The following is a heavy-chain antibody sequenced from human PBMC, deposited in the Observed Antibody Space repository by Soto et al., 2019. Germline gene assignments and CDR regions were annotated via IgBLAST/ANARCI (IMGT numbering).Heavy chain of an antibody. CDR1: GYTFTGYY. Sequence: GASVKVSCKASGYTFTGYYIHWVRQAPGQGLEWMGWINPNNGDTNFAQKFQGRVTLTRDTSTSTAYMELSSLRFDDTAVYYCARRSGYDYVFDYWGQGTLVTVSS. D-gene: IGHD5-12*01. CDR3: ARRSGYDYVFDY. J-gene: IGHJ4*02. V-gene: IGHV1-2*02. CDR2: INPNNGDT.